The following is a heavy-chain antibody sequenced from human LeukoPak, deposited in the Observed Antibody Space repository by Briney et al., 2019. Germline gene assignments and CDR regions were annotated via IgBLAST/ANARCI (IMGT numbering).Heavy chain of an antibody. CDR1: GGSFSGYY. CDR2: INHSGST. V-gene: IGHV4-34*01. CDR3: ARGPLPDQKQWLVYLVY. D-gene: IGHD6-19*01. Sequence: PSETLSLTCAVYGGSFSGYYWSWIRQPPGKGLEWIGEINHSGSTNYNPSLKSRVTISVDTSKNQFSLKLSSVTAADTAVYYCARGPLPDQKQWLVYLVYWGQGTLVTVSS. J-gene: IGHJ4*02.